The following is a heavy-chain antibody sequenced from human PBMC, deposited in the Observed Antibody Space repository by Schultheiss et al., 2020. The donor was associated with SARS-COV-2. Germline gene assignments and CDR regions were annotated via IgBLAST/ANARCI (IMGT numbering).Heavy chain of an antibody. V-gene: IGHV4-39*07. CDR1: GGSISTPNYY. D-gene: IGHD6-19*01. J-gene: IGHJ4*02. CDR3: ARVGPIAVAAVDY. CDR2: INHSGST. Sequence: SETLSLTCTVSGGSISTPNYYWSWIRQPPGKGLEWIGEINHSGSTNYNPSLKSRVTISVDTSKNQFSLKLSSVTAADTAVYYCARVGPIAVAAVDYWGQGTLVTVSS.